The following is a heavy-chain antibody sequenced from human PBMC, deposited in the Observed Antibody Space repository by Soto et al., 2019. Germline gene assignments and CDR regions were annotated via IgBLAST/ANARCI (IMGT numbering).Heavy chain of an antibody. CDR1: GVSVSSNSYS. V-gene: IGHV4-39*01. CDR3: ARLNGYCVSTNCHGYYGMDV. J-gene: IGHJ6*02. D-gene: IGHD2-2*03. Sequence: SETLSLTCTVSGVSVSSNSYSWGWIRQSPGKGLEWIGTIYSSENTYYNPSLLSRVTISVDTSKNEFSLRLSSVTAADTAVYYCARLNGYCVSTNCHGYYGMDVWGQGTTVTVSS. CDR2: IYSSENT.